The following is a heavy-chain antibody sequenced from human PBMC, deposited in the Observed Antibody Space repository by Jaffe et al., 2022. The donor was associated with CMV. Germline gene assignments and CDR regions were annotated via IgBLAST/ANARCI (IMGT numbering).Heavy chain of an antibody. CDR1: GGSFSGYY. V-gene: IGHV4-34*01. CDR2: INHSGST. Sequence: QVQLQQWGAGLLKPSETLSLTCAVYGGSFSGYYWSWIRQPPGKGLEWIGEINHSGSTNYNPSLKSRVTISVDTSKNQFSLKLSSVTAADTAVYYCARGGCSGGSCYQNHLSGLDYWGQGTLVTVSS. D-gene: IGHD2-15*01. J-gene: IGHJ4*02. CDR3: ARGGCSGGSCYQNHLSGLDY.